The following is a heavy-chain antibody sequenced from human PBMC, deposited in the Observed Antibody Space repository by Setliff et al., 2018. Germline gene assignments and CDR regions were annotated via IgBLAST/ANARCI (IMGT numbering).Heavy chain of an antibody. CDR2: IKQDGSQI. D-gene: IGHD2-15*01. CDR3: AKRGPYCSGGTCHYYFDY. Sequence: GESLKISCAVSGFSFSTYYTMWFRQAPGRGLEWVANIKQDGSQIYYLDSVKGRFTISRDNAKNSLFLQMNSLRAEDTAVYYCAKRGPYCSGGTCHYYFDYWGQGTLVTVSS. V-gene: IGHV3-7*01. J-gene: IGHJ4*02. CDR1: GFSFSTYY.